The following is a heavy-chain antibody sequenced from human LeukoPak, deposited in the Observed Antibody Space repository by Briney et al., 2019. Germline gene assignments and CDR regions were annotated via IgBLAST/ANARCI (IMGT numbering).Heavy chain of an antibody. J-gene: IGHJ1*01. CDR1: GFTFNNYA. Sequence: GSLRLPCAASGFTFNNYAMSWARQAPGKGLEWIGYIYYSGSTNYNPSLKSRVTISVDTSKNQFSLKLSSVTAADTAVYYCARGVTGGWYGDFQHWGQGTLVTVSS. CDR3: ARGVTGGWYGDFQH. D-gene: IGHD6-19*01. V-gene: IGHV4-59*01. CDR2: IYYSGST.